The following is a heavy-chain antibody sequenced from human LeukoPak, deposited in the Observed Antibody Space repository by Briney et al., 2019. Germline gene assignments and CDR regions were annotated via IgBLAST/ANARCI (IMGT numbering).Heavy chain of an antibody. V-gene: IGHV3-7*01. D-gene: IGHD6-19*01. CDR1: GFTFSTYW. CDR3: ARVTVAGREREDLQH. CDR2: IKPDGSEQ. Sequence: GGSLRLSCAASGFTFSTYWMSWVRQAPGKGLEWVANIKPDGSEQYYVDSVKGRFTISRDNAKNSLYLQMNSLRAEDTAVYYCARVTVAGREREDLQHWGQGTLVTVSS. J-gene: IGHJ1*01.